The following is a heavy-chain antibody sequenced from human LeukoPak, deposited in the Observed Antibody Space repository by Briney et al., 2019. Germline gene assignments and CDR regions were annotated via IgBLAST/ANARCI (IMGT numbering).Heavy chain of an antibody. CDR1: GDSISTYY. CDR2: IYYSGST. Sequence: PSETLSLTCTVSGDSISTYYWSWIRQPPGKGLEWIGSIYYSGSTYYNPSLKSRVAISVDTSKNQFSLKLSSVTAADTAVYYCARVGDYFDYWGQGTLVTVSS. J-gene: IGHJ4*02. CDR3: ARVGDYFDY. V-gene: IGHV4-59*12. D-gene: IGHD1-26*01.